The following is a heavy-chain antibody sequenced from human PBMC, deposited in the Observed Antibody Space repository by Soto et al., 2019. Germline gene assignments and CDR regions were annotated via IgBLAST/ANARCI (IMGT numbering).Heavy chain of an antibody. D-gene: IGHD2-2*01. J-gene: IGHJ6*02. Sequence: QVQLVPSGAEVKKPGSSVKVSCKASGGTFSSYAISWVRQAPGQGLEWMGGIIPIFGTANYAQKFQGRVTITADKSTSTAYMELSSLRSEDTAVYYCARGGCSSTSCYVYYYYGMDVWGQGTTVTVSS. CDR2: IIPIFGTA. CDR1: GGTFSSYA. CDR3: ARGGCSSTSCYVYYYYGMDV. V-gene: IGHV1-69*06.